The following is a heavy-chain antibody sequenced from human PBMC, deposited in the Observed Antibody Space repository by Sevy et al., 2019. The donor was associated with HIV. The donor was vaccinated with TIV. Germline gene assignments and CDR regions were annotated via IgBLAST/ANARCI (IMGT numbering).Heavy chain of an antibody. J-gene: IGHJ4*02. Sequence: GGSLRLSCAASGFTFSSYAMSWVRQAPGKGLEWVSAISGSGGSTYYADSVKGRFTISRDNSKNTLNLEMNSLRAEETAVYYCAKAFSSQYYDFWSGYSSKQSLFDYWGQGTLVTVSS. D-gene: IGHD3-3*01. V-gene: IGHV3-23*01. CDR1: GFTFSSYA. CDR2: ISGSGGST. CDR3: AKAFSSQYYDFWSGYSSKQSLFDY.